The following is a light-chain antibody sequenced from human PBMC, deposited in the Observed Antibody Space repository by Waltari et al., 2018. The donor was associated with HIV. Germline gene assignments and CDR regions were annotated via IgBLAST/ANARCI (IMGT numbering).Light chain of an antibody. CDR1: HSVSSN. Sequence: EIVMTQSPATLSVSPGDRATLSCRASHSVSSNLAWYQQKPGQAPRLIMFGASTRATGIPARFSGSGSGTEFTLTISSLQSEDFAIYYCQQYNRWPPAWTFGPGTTVEIK. J-gene: IGKJ1*01. V-gene: IGKV3-15*01. CDR3: QQYNRWPPAWT. CDR2: GAS.